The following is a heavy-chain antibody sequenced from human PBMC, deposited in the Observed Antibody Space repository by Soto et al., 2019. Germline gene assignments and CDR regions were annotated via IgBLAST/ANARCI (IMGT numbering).Heavy chain of an antibody. CDR2: IYYSGST. Sequence: SETLSLTGSVCSDSISRGGYYWPWIRQHPGKGLEWIGYIYYSGSTYYNPSLKSRVTISVDTSKNQFSLKLSSVTAADTAVYYCAIVQGPPNSLVFWGPGTLLTVFS. CDR3: AIVQGPPNSLVF. J-gene: IGHJ1*01. CDR1: SDSISRGGYY. D-gene: IGHD1-1*01. V-gene: IGHV4-31*03.